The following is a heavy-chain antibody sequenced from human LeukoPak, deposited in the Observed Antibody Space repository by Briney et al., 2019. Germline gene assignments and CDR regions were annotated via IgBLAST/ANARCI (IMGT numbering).Heavy chain of an antibody. J-gene: IGHJ5*02. Sequence: PGGSLRLSCAASGFTFSSYWMHWVRQAPGKGLVWVSRINSDGSSTSYADSVKSRFTISRDNAKNTLYLQKNSLRAADTTAFYYSRDRRNGFDPWGQGTLVTVSS. CDR3: SRDRRNGFDP. V-gene: IGHV3-74*01. CDR2: INSDGSST. CDR1: GFTFSSYW.